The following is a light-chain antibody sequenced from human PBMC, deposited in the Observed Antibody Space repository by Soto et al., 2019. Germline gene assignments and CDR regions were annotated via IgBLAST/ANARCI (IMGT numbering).Light chain of an antibody. J-gene: IGLJ2*01. CDR3: SSYTGSSTRVV. V-gene: IGLV2-14*03. Sequence: QSALTQPASVSGSPGQSITISCTGTSSDVGGYNYVSWYQQHPGKAPKLMIYDVSNRPSGVSDRFSGSKSGNTASLIISGLQAEDEADYYCSSYTGSSTRVVFGGGTQLTV. CDR1: SSDVGGYNY. CDR2: DVS.